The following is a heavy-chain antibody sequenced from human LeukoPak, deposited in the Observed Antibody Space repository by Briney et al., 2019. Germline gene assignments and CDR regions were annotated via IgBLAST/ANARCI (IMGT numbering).Heavy chain of an antibody. V-gene: IGHV4-59*01. CDR3: ARGEQLLDP. D-gene: IGHD6-13*01. Sequence: PSETLSLTCTVSGASISNYYWSWIRQPPGKGLEWIGYIYYSGSTNYNPSLNSRVTISVDKSKSQLPLKLSSVTAADTAVYYCARGEQLLDPWGQGTLVTVSS. J-gene: IGHJ5*02. CDR2: IYYSGST. CDR1: GASISNYY.